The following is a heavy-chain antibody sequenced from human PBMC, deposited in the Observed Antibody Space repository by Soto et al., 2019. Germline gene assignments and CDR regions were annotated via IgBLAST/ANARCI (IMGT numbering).Heavy chain of an antibody. J-gene: IGHJ4*02. V-gene: IGHV3-23*01. D-gene: IGHD2-2*01. Sequence: GGFLSLSCATSGFTFSAYTCSCVRQAPGAVPEWVSAIIQSGETFYADSVKGRFSISRDDSNNMLYLQMHSLRADDTAVYYGAKDRQPDWLWPFHHWRQGALETTSS. CDR1: GFTFSAYT. CDR3: AKDRQPDWLWPFHH. CDR2: IIQSGET.